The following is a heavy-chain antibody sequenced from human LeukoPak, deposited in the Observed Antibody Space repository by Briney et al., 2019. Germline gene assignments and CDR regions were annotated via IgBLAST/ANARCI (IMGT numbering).Heavy chain of an antibody. D-gene: IGHD5-18*01. CDR1: GGSISSSNW. CDR3: ARDPTAMVNGDY. Sequence: SGTLSLTCAVSGGSISSSNWWSWVRQPPGKGLEWIGEIYHSGSTNYNPSLKSQVTISVDKSKNQFSLKLSSVTAADTAVYYCARDPTAMVNGDYWGQGTLVTVSS. V-gene: IGHV4-4*02. CDR2: IYHSGST. J-gene: IGHJ4*02.